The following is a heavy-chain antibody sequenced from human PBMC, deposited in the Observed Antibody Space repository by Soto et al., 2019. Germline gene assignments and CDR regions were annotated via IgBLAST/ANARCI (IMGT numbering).Heavy chain of an antibody. D-gene: IGHD4-4*01. CDR1: GYTFTSYG. V-gene: IGHV1-18*04. Sequence: ASVKVSCTASGYTFTSYGISWVRQAPGQGLEWMGWISAYNGNTNYAQKLQGRVTMTTDTSTSTAYMELRSLRSDDTAVYYCAKTTVKLYYYYGMDVWGQGTTVTVSS. CDR3: AKTTVKLYYYYGMDV. J-gene: IGHJ6*02. CDR2: ISAYNGNT.